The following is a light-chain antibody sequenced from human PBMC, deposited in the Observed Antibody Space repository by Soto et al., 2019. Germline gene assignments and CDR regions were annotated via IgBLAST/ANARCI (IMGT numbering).Light chain of an antibody. V-gene: IGKV3-15*01. CDR2: GAS. J-gene: IGKJ1*01. CDR3: QQYGSSGT. CDR1: QSVAGK. Sequence: EIVMTQSPATLSVSPGESVTFSCRASQSVAGKLAWYQHKPGQTPRLLVYGASSGATGVPARISGSGSGTEFTLTINSLQSEDLAVYYCQQYGSSGTFGQGTKVDIK.